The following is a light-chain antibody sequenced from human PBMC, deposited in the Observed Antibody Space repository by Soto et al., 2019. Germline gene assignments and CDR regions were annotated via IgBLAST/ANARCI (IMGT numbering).Light chain of an antibody. J-gene: IGLJ1*01. CDR2: END. V-gene: IGLV1-51*02. Sequence: QAVVTQPPSVSAAPGQKVTISCSGSSSNIGSTYVSWYQQLPGTAPKLLIYENDNRPSGIPDRFSGSKSGTSATLGITGLQTGDEADYYCGAWDTSLSVYVFGTGTKLTVL. CDR1: SSNIGSTY. CDR3: GAWDTSLSVYV.